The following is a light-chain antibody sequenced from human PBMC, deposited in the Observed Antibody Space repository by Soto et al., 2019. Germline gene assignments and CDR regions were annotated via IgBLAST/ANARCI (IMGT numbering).Light chain of an antibody. V-gene: IGLV2-11*01. CDR3: CSYAGSYTVV. J-gene: IGLJ2*01. CDR2: DVN. CDR1: SSDVGGYNY. Sequence: QSALTQPRSVSGSPGQSVTISCTGTSSDVGGYNYVSWYQQHPGKAPKLMTHDVNKRPSGVPDRFSGSKSGNTASLTISGLQAEDEADYYCCSYAGSYTVVFGGGTKLTVL.